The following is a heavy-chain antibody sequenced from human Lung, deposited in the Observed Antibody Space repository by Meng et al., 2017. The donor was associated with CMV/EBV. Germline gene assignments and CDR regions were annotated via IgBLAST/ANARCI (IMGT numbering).Heavy chain of an antibody. CDR3: AKDEAVYAISPVDY. CDR1: GFTFSSYV. V-gene: IGHV3-23*01. Sequence: GESXKISCAASGFTFSSYVMSWVRQAPGRGLEWVSAISGSGGITYYADSVKGRFTISRDNSKNTLYLEINSLSAEDTAEYYCAKDEAVYAISPVDYWGQGTLVTVSS. J-gene: IGHJ4*02. D-gene: IGHD2-8*01. CDR2: ISGSGGIT.